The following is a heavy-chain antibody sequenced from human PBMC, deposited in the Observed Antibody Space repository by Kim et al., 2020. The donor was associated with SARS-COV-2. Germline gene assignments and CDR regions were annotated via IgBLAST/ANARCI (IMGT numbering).Heavy chain of an antibody. CDR1: GFTFSSYG. CDR3: AKEWSRDGYNQGFDY. CDR2: ISYDGSNK. Sequence: GGSLRLSCAASGFTFSSYGMHWVRQAPGKGLEWVAVISYDGSNKYYADSVKGRFTISRDNSKNTLYLQMNSLRAEDTAVYYCAKEWSRDGYNQGFDYWGQGTLVTVSS. J-gene: IGHJ4*02. V-gene: IGHV3-30*18. D-gene: IGHD5-12*01.